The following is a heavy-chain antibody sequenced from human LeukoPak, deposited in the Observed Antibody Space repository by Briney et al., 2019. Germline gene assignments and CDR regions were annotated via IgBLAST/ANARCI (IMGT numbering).Heavy chain of an antibody. D-gene: IGHD2-2*01. J-gene: IGHJ4*02. V-gene: IGHV3-23*01. CDR1: GFTFSSYA. Sequence: GGSLRLSCAASGFTFSSYAMSWVRQAPGKGLEWVSAISGSGGDTYYADSVKGRFTISRDNSKNALYLQMNSLRAEDTAVYYCAKDQGYCSSTSCYADYWGQGTLVTVSS. CDR3: AKDQGYCSSTSCYADY. CDR2: ISGSGGDT.